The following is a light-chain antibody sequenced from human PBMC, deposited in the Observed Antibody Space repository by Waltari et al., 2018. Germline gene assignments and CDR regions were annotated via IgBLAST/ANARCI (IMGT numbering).Light chain of an antibody. V-gene: IGKV1-39*01. CDR3: QQTYRTPRT. CDR1: QRISSY. CDR2: GAT. Sequence: DIQMTQSPSSLPASVGDRVTISCRASQRISSYLNWYQQKPGKAPRLLIYGATSLQSGVPSRFSDSGSGTDFTLTISSLQPEDFATYYCQQTYRTPRTFGQGTKVDI. J-gene: IGKJ1*01.